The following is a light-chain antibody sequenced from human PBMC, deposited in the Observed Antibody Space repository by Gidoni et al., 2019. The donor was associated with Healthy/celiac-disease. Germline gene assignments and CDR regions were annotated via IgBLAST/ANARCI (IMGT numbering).Light chain of an antibody. V-gene: IGKV3-15*01. Sequence: IVMTQSPATLSVSPGERATLSCRASQSVSSNLAWYQQKPGQAPSLLIYGAATRATGIPARFSGSGSGTEFTLTISSLQSEDFAVYYCQQYNNWPPRYTFGQGTKLEIK. J-gene: IGKJ2*01. CDR3: QQYNNWPPRYT. CDR1: QSVSSN. CDR2: GAA.